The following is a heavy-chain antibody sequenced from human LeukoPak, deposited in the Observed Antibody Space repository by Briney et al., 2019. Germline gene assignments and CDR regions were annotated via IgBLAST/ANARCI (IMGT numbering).Heavy chain of an antibody. CDR1: GFTFNSYG. V-gene: IGHV3-30*02. J-gene: IGHJ4*02. CDR3: AKDRRGSCNGGSCYCCDY. Sequence: AGGSLRLSCAASGFTFNSYGIHWVRQAPGKGLEWVAFISYDGSDKYYADSVKGRFTISRDDSKNTLYLQMSSLRAEDTAVYYCAKDRRGSCNGGSCYCCDYWGQGTLVTVSS. CDR2: ISYDGSDK. D-gene: IGHD2-15*01.